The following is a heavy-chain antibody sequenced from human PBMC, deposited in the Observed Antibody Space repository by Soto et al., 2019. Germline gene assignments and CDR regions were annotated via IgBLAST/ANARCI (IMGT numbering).Heavy chain of an antibody. V-gene: IGHV3-66*01. CDR2: IYSGGST. CDR1: GFTFSSYA. Sequence: PGGSLRLSCAASGFTFSSYAMSWVRQAPGKGLEWVSVIYSGGSTHYADSVKGRFTISRDNAKNTLYLQMTSLRAEDTAVYYCARYKGYCSGGSCYYYYYMDVWGKGTTVTVSS. D-gene: IGHD2-15*01. J-gene: IGHJ6*03. CDR3: ARYKGYCSGGSCYYYYYMDV.